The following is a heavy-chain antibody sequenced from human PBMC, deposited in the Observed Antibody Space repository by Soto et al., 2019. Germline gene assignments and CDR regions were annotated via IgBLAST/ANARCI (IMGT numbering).Heavy chain of an antibody. CDR1: GFTFSSYD. CDR2: IGTAGDP. J-gene: IGHJ6*02. Sequence: GSLRLCCAASGFTFSSYDMHWVRQATGKGLEWVSAIGTAGDPYYPGSVKGRFTISRENAKNSLYLQMNSLRAGDTAVYYCARAGRITIFGVDYGMDVWGQGSTVTVSS. V-gene: IGHV3-13*05. CDR3: ARAGRITIFGVDYGMDV. D-gene: IGHD3-3*01.